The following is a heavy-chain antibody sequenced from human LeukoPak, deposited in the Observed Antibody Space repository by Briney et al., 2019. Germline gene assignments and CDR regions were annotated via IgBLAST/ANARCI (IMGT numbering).Heavy chain of an antibody. CDR1: SGSISIGVYY. CDR3: ARSHDSSGFPFDY. J-gene: IGHJ4*02. CDR2: IHYSGAT. Sequence: SETLSLTCTVSSGSISIGVYYWSWIRQYPGEGLEWIGYIHYSGATYSNPSLESRVTISVDTSKNQFSLTLSSVTAADTAVYYCARSHDSSGFPFDYWGQGNPVTVSS. D-gene: IGHD3-22*01. V-gene: IGHV4-31*03.